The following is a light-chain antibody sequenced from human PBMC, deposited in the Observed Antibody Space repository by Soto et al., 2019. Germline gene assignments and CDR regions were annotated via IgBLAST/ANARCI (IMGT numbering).Light chain of an antibody. CDR2: EVS. CDR1: SSDVGGYNY. Sequence: QAVLTQPPSASGSPGQSVAISCTGTSSDVGGYNYVSWYQQHPGKAPKLMIYEVSKRPSGVPDRFSGSKSGNTASLTVSRLQAEDEADYYCSSYVGSNNFYVFGTGTKVTV. J-gene: IGLJ1*01. V-gene: IGLV2-8*01. CDR3: SSYVGSNNFYV.